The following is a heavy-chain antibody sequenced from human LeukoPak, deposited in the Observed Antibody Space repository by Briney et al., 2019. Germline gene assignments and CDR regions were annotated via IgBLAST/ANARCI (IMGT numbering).Heavy chain of an antibody. D-gene: IGHD4-23*01. J-gene: IGHJ4*02. CDR3: AAESYYYGGNSSLLGY. Sequence: SVKVSCKASGFTFTSSATQWVRQARGQRLEWIGWIVVGSGNTNYAQKFQERVTITRDMSTSTAYMEPSSLRSEDTAVYYCAAESYYYGGNSSLLGYWGQGTLVTVSS. V-gene: IGHV1-58*02. CDR2: IVVGSGNT. CDR1: GFTFTSSA.